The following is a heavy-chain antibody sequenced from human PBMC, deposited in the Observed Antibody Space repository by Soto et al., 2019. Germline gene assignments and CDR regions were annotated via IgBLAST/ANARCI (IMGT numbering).Heavy chain of an antibody. V-gene: IGHV4-39*01. CDR3: ARRGLSNYCSGGSCYRDY. Sequence: ETLSLTCTVSGGSISSSSYYWGWIRQPPGKGLEWIGSIYYSGSTYYNPSLKSRVTISVDTSKNQFSLKLSSVTAADTAVYYXARRGLSNYCSGGSCYRDYWGQGTLVTVSS. CDR2: IYYSGST. D-gene: IGHD2-15*01. J-gene: IGHJ4*02. CDR1: GGSISSSSYY.